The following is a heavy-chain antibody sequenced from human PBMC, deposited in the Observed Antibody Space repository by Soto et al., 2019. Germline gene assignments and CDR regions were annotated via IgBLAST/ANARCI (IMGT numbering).Heavy chain of an antibody. CDR2: ISYDGSNK. J-gene: IGHJ4*02. CDR1: GFTFSSYG. CDR3: AKEDETYFDY. V-gene: IGHV3-30*18. Sequence: GGSLRLSCAASGFTFSSYGMHWVRQAPGKGLEWVAVISYDGSNKYYADSVKGRFTISRDNSKNTLYLQMNSLRAEDTAVYYCAKEDETYFDYWGQGTLVTVSS.